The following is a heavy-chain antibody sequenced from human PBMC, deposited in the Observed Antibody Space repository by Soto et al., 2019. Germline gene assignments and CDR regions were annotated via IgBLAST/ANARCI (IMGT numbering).Heavy chain of an antibody. CDR1: GYTFTSYY. J-gene: IGHJ4*02. CDR2: INPSGGST. Sequence: ASVKVSCKASGYTFTSYYMHWVRQAPGQGLEWMGIINPSGGSTSYAQKFQGRVTMTRDTSTSTVYMELSSPRSEDTAVYYCAREVRTVTAFDYWGQGTLVTVSS. CDR3: AREVRTVTAFDY. V-gene: IGHV1-46*01. D-gene: IGHD2-21*02.